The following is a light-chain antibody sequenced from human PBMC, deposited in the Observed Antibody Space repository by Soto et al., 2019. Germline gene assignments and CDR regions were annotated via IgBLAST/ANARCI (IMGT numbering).Light chain of an antibody. CDR1: SSDVGSYSL. CDR2: EGS. V-gene: IGLV2-23*01. CDR3: CSYAGTDNYV. Sequence: QSVLTQPASVSGSPGQSITISCTGTSSDVGSYSLVSWYQQHPGKAPKLMIYEGSKRPSGVSNRFSGSKSGNTASLTISGLQAEDEADYYCCSYAGTDNYVFGTGTKLTVL. J-gene: IGLJ1*01.